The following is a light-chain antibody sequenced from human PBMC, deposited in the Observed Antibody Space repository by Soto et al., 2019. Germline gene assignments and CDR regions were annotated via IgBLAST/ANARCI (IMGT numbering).Light chain of an antibody. Sequence: DIQMTQSPSTLSASVGDRVSITCRASQSLNSWLAWYQQKPGKAPKLLIYKTSTLESGVPSRFSGSGSGTEFTLTISNLQPDDFATYYCQQYTTYSFGQGTKLEIK. V-gene: IGKV1-5*03. CDR1: QSLNSW. J-gene: IGKJ2*01. CDR2: KTS. CDR3: QQYTTYS.